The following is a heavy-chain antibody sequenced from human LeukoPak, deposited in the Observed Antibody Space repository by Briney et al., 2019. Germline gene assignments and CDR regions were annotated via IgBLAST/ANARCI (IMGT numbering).Heavy chain of an antibody. D-gene: IGHD1-26*01. CDR3: AKDRSGGSYFWFDP. V-gene: IGHV3-23*01. Sequence: GGSPRLSCAASGFTFSSYAMSWVRQAPGKGLEWVSAISGSGGSTYYADSVKGRFTISRDNSKNTLYLQMNSLRAEDTAVYYCAKDRSGGSYFWFDPWGQGTLVTVSS. J-gene: IGHJ5*02. CDR2: ISGSGGST. CDR1: GFTFSSYA.